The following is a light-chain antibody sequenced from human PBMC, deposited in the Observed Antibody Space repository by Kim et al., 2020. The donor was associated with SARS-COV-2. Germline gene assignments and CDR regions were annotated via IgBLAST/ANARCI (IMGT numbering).Light chain of an antibody. CDR1: QSVSSN. Sequence: LSGSPGERATLSCRASQSVSSNLAWYQQKPGQAPRLLIYGASFRATGIPARFSGSGSGTEFTLTISSLLSEDFAVYFCQQYNKWPTFGQGTKLEI. CDR2: GAS. V-gene: IGKV3-15*01. CDR3: QQYNKWPT. J-gene: IGKJ2*01.